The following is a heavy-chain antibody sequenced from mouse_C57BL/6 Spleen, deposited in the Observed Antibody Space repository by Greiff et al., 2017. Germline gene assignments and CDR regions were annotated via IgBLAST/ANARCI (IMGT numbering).Heavy chain of an antibody. CDR2: IYPGDGDT. V-gene: IGHV1-80*01. CDR3: AREGGTAQWFAY. CDR1: GYAFSSYW. J-gene: IGHJ3*01. Sequence: VKLQESGAELVKPGASVKISCKASGYAFSSYWMNWVKQRPGQGLEWIGQIYPGDGDTNYNGKFKGKATLTADKSSSTAYMQLSSLTSEDSAVYFCAREGGTAQWFAYWGKGTLVTVSA. D-gene: IGHD3-1*01.